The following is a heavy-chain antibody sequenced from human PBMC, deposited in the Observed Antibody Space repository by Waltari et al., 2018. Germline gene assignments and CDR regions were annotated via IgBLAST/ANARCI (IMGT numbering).Heavy chain of an antibody. CDR3: ARALRPVRGVIISDWFDP. CDR2: IYHSGRT. V-gene: IGHV4-38-2*01. D-gene: IGHD3-10*01. J-gene: IGHJ5*02. Sequence: QVQLQESGPGLVKPSETLSLTCAVSGYSISSGYYWGWIRQPPGKGLEWIVSIYHSGRTYYNPSLKSRGTISVDTSKNQFSLRLSSVTAADTAVYYCARALRPVRGVIISDWFDPWGQGTLVTVSS. CDR1: GYSISSGYY.